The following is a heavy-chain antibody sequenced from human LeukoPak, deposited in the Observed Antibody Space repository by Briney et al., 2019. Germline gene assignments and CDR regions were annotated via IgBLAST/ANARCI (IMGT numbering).Heavy chain of an antibody. CDR2: ISSSSSTI. V-gene: IGHV3-48*01. J-gene: IGHJ6*03. D-gene: IGHD3-10*01. Sequence: GGSLRLSCAASGFIFSYYSMNWVRQAPGKGLEWVSYISSSSSTIYYADSVKGRFTISRDNAKNSLYLQMNSLRAEDTAVYYCARVGNYNYHYMDVWGKGTTVTVSS. CDR1: GFIFSYYS. CDR3: ARVGNYNYHYMDV.